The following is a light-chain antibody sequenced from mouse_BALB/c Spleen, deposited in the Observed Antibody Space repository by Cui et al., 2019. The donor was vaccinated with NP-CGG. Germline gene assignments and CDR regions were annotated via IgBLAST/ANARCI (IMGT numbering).Light chain of an antibody. CDR2: GTN. Sequence: VVMNEDALTTSPGETVTLTCRSSTGAVTTSNYANWVQEKPDHLFTGLIGGTNNRAPGVPARFSGSLIGDKAALTITGAQTEDEAIYFCALWYSNHWVFGGGTKLTVL. V-gene: IGLV1*01. CDR1: TGAVTTSNY. CDR3: ALWYSNHWV. J-gene: IGLJ1*01.